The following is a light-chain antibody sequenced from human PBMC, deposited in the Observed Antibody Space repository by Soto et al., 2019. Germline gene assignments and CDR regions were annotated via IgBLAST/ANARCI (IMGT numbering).Light chain of an antibody. V-gene: IGKV3-15*01. Sequence: SVMTQSPGTLSVSPGERATLSCRASQSVNSNLAWYQQKPGQAPRLLIYGASTRATGIPARFSGSGSGTEFTLTIGSLQSEDFAVYYCQQYNTWPRTFGQGTKVDIK. CDR3: QQYNTWPRT. CDR2: GAS. CDR1: QSVNSN. J-gene: IGKJ1*01.